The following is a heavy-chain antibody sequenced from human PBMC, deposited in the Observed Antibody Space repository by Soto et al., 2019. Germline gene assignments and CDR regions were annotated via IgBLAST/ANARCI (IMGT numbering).Heavy chain of an antibody. D-gene: IGHD6-19*01. CDR1: GGSISSRSHH. Sequence: SETLSLTCTVSGGSISSRSHHWGWIRQPPGKGLEWIGSIYYSGSTYYDPSLKSRVTISVDTSKNQFSLRLRSVSAADTAVYYCARHLGGAGWDNWFDPWGQGSLVTVSS. J-gene: IGHJ5*02. V-gene: IGHV4-39*01. CDR3: ARHLGGAGWDNWFDP. CDR2: IYYSGST.